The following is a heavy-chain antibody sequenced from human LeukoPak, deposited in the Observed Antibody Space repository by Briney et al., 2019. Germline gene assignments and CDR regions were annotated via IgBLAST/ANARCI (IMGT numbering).Heavy chain of an antibody. CDR2: IIPIFGTA. Sequence: ASVKVSCKASGGTFSSYAISWVRQAPGQGLEWMGGIIPIFGTANYAQKFQGRVTMTTDTSTSTAYMELRSLRSDDTAVYYCARGDYYDSSGYSDASLFDYWGQGTLVTVSS. CDR3: ARGDYYDSSGYSDASLFDY. CDR1: GGTFSSYA. D-gene: IGHD3-22*01. J-gene: IGHJ4*02. V-gene: IGHV1-69*05.